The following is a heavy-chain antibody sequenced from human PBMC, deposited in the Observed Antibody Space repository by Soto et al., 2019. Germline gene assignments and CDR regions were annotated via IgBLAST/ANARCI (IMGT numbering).Heavy chain of an antibody. CDR3: ARGLRARYYYDSSGYSDY. J-gene: IGHJ4*02. CDR1: GGSFSGYY. Sequence: SETLSLTCAVYGGSFSGYYWSWIRQPPGKGLEWIGEINHSGSTNYNPSLKSRVTISVDTSKNQFSLKLSSVTAADTAVYYCARGLRARYYYDSSGYSDYWGQGTLVTVSS. D-gene: IGHD3-22*01. V-gene: IGHV4-34*01. CDR2: INHSGST.